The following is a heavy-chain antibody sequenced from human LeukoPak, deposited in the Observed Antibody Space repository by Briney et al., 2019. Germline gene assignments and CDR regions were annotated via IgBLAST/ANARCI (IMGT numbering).Heavy chain of an antibody. D-gene: IGHD2-2*01. CDR1: GFTVSSNY. J-gene: IGHJ4*02. Sequence: GGSLRLSCAASGFTVSSNYMSWVRQAPGKGLEWVSVIYSGGSTYYADSEKGRFTISRHNSKNTLYLQMNSLRAEDTAVYYCARDSRGDTGFNFDYWGQGTLVTVSS. V-gene: IGHV3-53*04. CDR2: IYSGGST. CDR3: ARDSRGDTGFNFDY.